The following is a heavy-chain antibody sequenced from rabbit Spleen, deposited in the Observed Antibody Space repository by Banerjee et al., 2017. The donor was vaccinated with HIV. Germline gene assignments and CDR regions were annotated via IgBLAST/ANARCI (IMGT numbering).Heavy chain of an antibody. Sequence: QEQLKESGGGLVQPGGSLKLSCKASGFDFSRYYMNWVRQAPGKGLQWIACINTYTGKPVYATWAKGRFPISRTSSTTVALRMTSLTAADTATYFCARDLADVIGWNLDLWGPGTLVTVS. CDR2: INTYTGKP. D-gene: IGHD1-1*01. CDR3: ARDLADVIGWNLDL. V-gene: IGHV1S45*01. J-gene: IGHJ4*01. CDR1: GFDFSRYYM.